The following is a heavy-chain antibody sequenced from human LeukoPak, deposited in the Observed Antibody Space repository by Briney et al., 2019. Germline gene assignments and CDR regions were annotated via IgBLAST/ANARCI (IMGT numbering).Heavy chain of an antibody. CDR2: IYYSGST. D-gene: IGHD3-9*01. V-gene: IGHV4-59*01. J-gene: IGHJ4*02. CDR1: GGSISSYY. CDR3: ASHWDYDILTGPDY. Sequence: SETLSLTCTVSGGSISSYYWSWIRQPPGKGLEWIGYIYYSGSTNYNPSLKSRVTISVDTSKNQFSLRLSSVTAADTAVYYCASHWDYDILTGPDYWGQGTLVTVSS.